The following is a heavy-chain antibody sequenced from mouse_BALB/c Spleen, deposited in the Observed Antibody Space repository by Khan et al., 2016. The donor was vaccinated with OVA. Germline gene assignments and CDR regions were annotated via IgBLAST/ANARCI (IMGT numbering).Heavy chain of an antibody. CDR3: ARKNYYGYALDY. Sequence: EVQLQESGPGLVKPSQSLSLTCTVTGYSITTNYAWDWIRQFPGNKLEWMGYISYSGSTSYNPSLTSRISITRDSSKNQFFLQLNSVNTEDTATDYCARKNYYGYALDYWGQGTSVTVSS. V-gene: IGHV3-2*02. CDR2: ISYSGST. J-gene: IGHJ4*01. CDR1: GYSITTNYA. D-gene: IGHD1-1*01.